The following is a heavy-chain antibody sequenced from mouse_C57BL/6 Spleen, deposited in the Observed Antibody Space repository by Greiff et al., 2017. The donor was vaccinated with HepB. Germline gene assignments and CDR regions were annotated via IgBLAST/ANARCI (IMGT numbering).Heavy chain of an antibody. CDR3: ARSYYGSPFWYFDV. V-gene: IGHV1-69*01. CDR1: GYTFTSYW. J-gene: IGHJ1*03. CDR2: IDSSDSYT. Sequence: QVQLQQPGAELVMPGASVKLSCKASGYTFTSYWMHWVKQRPGQGLEWIGEIDSSDSYTNYNQKFKGKSTLTVEKSSSTAYMQLSSLTSEDSAVYYCARSYYGSPFWYFDVWGTGTTVTVSS. D-gene: IGHD1-1*01.